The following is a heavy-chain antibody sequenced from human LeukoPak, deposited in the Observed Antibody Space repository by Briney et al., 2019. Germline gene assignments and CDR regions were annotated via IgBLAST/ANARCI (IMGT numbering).Heavy chain of an antibody. D-gene: IGHD3-9*01. CDR2: ISSSSSTI. V-gene: IGHV3-48*01. CDR1: GFTFSSYS. Sequence: GGSLRLSCAASGFTFSSYSMNWVRQAPGKGLEWVSSISSSSSTIYYADSVKGRFTISRDNAKNSLYLQMNSLRAEDTAVYYCARDGVSVLTGYVGFDYWGQGTLVTVSS. CDR3: ARDGVSVLTGYVGFDY. J-gene: IGHJ4*02.